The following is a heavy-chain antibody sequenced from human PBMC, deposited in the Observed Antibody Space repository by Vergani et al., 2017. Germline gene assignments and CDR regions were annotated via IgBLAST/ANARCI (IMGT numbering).Heavy chain of an antibody. CDR2: IYSTGST. CDR1: GGSFITYY. Sequence: QVQLQESGPGLVKPSETLSLTCTVSGGSFITYYWSWIRQSPGRGLEWFGYIYSTGSTNYNPSLNSRVTMSVDTSKNQFSLKLRSVPAADTAVYFCARVMYRDEASTGYRLEGMDIWGQGTTVTISS. CDR3: ARVMYRDEASTGYRLEGMDI. V-gene: IGHV4-59*13. D-gene: IGHD3-9*01. J-gene: IGHJ6*02.